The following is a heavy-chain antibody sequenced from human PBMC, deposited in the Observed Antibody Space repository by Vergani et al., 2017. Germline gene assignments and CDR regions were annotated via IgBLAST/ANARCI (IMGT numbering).Heavy chain of an antibody. CDR2: INHSGST. Sequence: VQLQQWGAGLLKPSETLSLTCAVYGGSFSGYYWSWIRQPPGKGLEWIGEINHSGSTNYNPSLKSRVTISVDTSKNQFSLKLSSVTAADTAVYYCARGGLYSYGFPYYYYGMDVWGQGTTVTVSS. CDR1: GGSFSGYY. D-gene: IGHD5-18*01. V-gene: IGHV4-34*01. CDR3: ARGGLYSYGFPYYYYGMDV. J-gene: IGHJ6*02.